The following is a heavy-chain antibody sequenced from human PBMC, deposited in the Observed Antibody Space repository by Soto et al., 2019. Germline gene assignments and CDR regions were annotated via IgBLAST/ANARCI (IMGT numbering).Heavy chain of an antibody. CDR3: XXXXXXXXGFYPHFDN. CDR1: GFSFSDHY. V-gene: IGHV3-72*01. CDR2: SRNKVNSYTT. J-gene: IGHJ4*02. Sequence: EVQLLESGGGLVQPGGSLSLSCAASGFSFSDHYMDWVRQAPGKGLEWVGRSRNKVNSYTTEYAAAVKGRFTISRDESKDSVXXXXXXXXXXXXXXXXXXXXXXXXXGFYPHFDNWGQGTLVTVSS. D-gene: IGHD3-22*01.